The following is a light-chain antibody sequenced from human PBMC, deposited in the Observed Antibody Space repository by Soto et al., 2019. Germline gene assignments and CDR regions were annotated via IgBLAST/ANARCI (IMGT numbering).Light chain of an antibody. V-gene: IGLV1-47*01. J-gene: IGLJ2*01. CDR2: RSN. CDR3: AAWDDSLSALV. Sequence: QSVLTQPPSASGTPGQRVTISCSGSSSNIGSNYVYWYQQLPGTAPKLLIYRSNQRPSGVPDRFSGSKSGTSASLAISGLRSEDEADYYCAAWDDSLSALVFGGGTKLTVL. CDR1: SSNIGSNY.